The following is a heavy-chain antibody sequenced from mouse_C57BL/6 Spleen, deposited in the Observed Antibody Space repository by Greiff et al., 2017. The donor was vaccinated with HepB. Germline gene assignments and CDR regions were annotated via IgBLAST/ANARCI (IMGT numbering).Heavy chain of an antibody. CDR1: GYTFTDYY. D-gene: IGHD3-2*02. CDR2: INPNNGGT. J-gene: IGHJ3*01. V-gene: IGHV1-26*01. CDR3: ARTLDSSGWAY. Sequence: EVQLQQSGPELVKPGASVKISCKASGYTFTDYYMNWVKQSHGKSLEWIGDINPNNGGTSYNQKFKGKATLTVDKSSSTAYMELRSLTSEDSAVYYCARTLDSSGWAYWGQRTLVTVSA.